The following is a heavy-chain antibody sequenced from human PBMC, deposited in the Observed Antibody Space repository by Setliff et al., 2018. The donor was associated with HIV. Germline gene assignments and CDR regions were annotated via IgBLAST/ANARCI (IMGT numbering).Heavy chain of an antibody. V-gene: IGHV4-59*01. Sequence: PSETLSLTCSVSGGSINSYYWSWIRQPQGKGLEWVGYIYYSGGTTYNPSLKSRVTISVDTSKNQFSLKLTSVTVADTAVYYCAGYTSGWYAPYWGQGTMVTVSS. CDR1: GGSINSYY. CDR3: AGYTSGWYAPY. J-gene: IGHJ4*02. CDR2: IYYSGGT. D-gene: IGHD6-19*01.